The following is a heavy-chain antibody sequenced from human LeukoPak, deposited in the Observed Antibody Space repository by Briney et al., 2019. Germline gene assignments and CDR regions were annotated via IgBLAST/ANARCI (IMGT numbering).Heavy chain of an antibody. Sequence: ASVKVSCTASGYTFTSYDINWVRQATGQGLEWRGWMNPNSGNTGYAQKFQGRVTMTRNTSISTAYMELSSLRSEDTAVYYCARVTGTTDYYYYMDVWGKGTTVTVSS. D-gene: IGHD1-7*01. J-gene: IGHJ6*03. CDR2: MNPNSGNT. CDR3: ARVTGTTDYYYYMDV. CDR1: GYTFTSYD. V-gene: IGHV1-8*01.